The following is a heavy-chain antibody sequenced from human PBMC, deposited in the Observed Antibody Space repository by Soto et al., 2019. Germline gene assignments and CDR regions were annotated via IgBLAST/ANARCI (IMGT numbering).Heavy chain of an antibody. D-gene: IGHD2-15*01. CDR2: TYYRSKWYN. CDR1: GDSVSSNSAA. J-gene: IGHJ6*02. CDR3: DSAKFFPPRDSYAYGMDV. Sequence: PSQTLSLTCAISGDSVSSNSAAWNWIRQSPPRGLEWLGRTYYRSKWYNDYAVSVKSRITINPDTSKNQFSLKLNSVTPEDTAVYYCDSAKFFPPRDSYAYGMDVWGQGTTVTVSS. V-gene: IGHV6-1*01.